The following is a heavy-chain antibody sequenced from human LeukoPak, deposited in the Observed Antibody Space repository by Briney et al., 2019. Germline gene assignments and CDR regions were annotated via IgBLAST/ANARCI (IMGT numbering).Heavy chain of an antibody. CDR2: IYSGGST. D-gene: IGHD3-10*01. CDR1: DFTVSSNY. Sequence: GGSLRLSCAASDFTVSSNYLSWVRQAPGKGQEWVSIIYSGGSTYYADSVKGRFTISRDNSKNTLYLQMNSLRAEDTAVYYCARVPYGNYHYYYMDVWGKGTTVTVSS. CDR3: ARVPYGNYHYYYMDV. J-gene: IGHJ6*03. V-gene: IGHV3-53*01.